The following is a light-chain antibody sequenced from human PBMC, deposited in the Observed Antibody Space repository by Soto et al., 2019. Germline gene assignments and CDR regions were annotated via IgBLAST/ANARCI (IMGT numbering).Light chain of an antibody. CDR2: AAS. CDR1: QGISSY. J-gene: IGKJ3*01. V-gene: IGKV1-9*01. CDR3: LHLIRYPPDT. Sequence: DIQLTQSPSFLSASVGDRVTITCRASQGISSYLAWYQQKPGKAPELLIFAASTLQNGVPSRFSGSGSGTEFTLTISSLQPEDFATYYCLHLIRYPPDTFGPGTKVDIK.